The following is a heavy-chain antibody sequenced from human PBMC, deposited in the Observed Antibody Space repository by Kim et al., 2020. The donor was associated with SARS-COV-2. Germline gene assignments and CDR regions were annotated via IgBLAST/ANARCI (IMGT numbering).Heavy chain of an antibody. V-gene: IGHV1-46*01. CDR1: GYTFTSYY. D-gene: IGHD1-20*01. CDR2: INPSGGST. J-gene: IGHJ3*02. CDR3: ARAGSYRHNWNDEWARAAFDI. Sequence: ASVKVSCKASGYTFTSYYMHWVRQAPGQGLEWMGIINPSGGSTSYAQKFQGRVTMTRDTSTSTVYMELSSLRSEDTAVYYCARAGSYRHNWNDEWARAAFDIWGQGTMVTVSS.